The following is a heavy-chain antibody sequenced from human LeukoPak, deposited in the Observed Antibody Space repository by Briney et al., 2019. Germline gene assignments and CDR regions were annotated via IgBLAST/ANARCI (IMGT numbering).Heavy chain of an antibody. D-gene: IGHD6-13*01. Sequence: ASVKVSCKASGYTFTNYAINWVRQAPGQGLEWMGWINTNTGHPTYVQGFTGRFVFSLDTSVSTAYLQISSLKAEDTAVYYCARTLTVAGGKYFQHWGQGTLVTVSS. V-gene: IGHV7-4-1*02. CDR3: ARTLTVAGGKYFQH. J-gene: IGHJ1*01. CDR1: GYTFTNYA. CDR2: INTNTGHP.